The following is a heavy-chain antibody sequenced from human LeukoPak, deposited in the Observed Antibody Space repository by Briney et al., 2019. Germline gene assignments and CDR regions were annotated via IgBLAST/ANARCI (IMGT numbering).Heavy chain of an antibody. D-gene: IGHD3-3*01. CDR2: INHSGST. V-gene: IGHV4-34*01. CDR3: ARVRTTFGVVRDRGYLDY. Sequence: SETLSLTCAVYGGSFSGYYWSWIRQPPGKGLEWIGEINHSGSTNYNPSLKSRVTISVDTSTNQFSLKLSSVTAADTAVYYCARVRTTFGVVRDRGYLDYWGQGTLVTVSS. CDR1: GGSFSGYY. J-gene: IGHJ4*02.